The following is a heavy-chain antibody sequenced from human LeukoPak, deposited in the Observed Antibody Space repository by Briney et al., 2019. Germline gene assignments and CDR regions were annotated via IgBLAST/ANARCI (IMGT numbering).Heavy chain of an antibody. Sequence: ASVKVSCKASGYTFTSYGISWVRQAPGQGLEWMGWINPNSGGTNYAQKFQGRVTMTRDTSISTAYMELSRLRSDDTAVYYCARETVTAAAPLYYFDYWGQGTLVTVSS. V-gene: IGHV1-2*02. D-gene: IGHD2-2*01. CDR2: INPNSGGT. CDR3: ARETVTAAAPLYYFDY. J-gene: IGHJ4*02. CDR1: GYTFTSYG.